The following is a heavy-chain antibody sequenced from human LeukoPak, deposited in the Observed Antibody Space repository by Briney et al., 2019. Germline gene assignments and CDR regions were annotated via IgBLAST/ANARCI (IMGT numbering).Heavy chain of an antibody. CDR3: ARGGKNSGWYG. J-gene: IGHJ4*02. CDR1: GGSISSYY. D-gene: IGHD6-19*01. Sequence: KTSETLSLTCTVSGGSISSYYWSWIRQPAGKGLEWIGYIYYTGNPNYNPSLKSRVTISVDTSKNQFSLKLSSVTAADTAVYFCARGGKNSGWYGWGQGTLVTVSS. CDR2: IYYTGNP. V-gene: IGHV4-59*01.